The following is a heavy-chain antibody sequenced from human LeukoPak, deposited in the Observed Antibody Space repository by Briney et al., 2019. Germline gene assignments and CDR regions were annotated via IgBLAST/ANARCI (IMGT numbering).Heavy chain of an antibody. V-gene: IGHV3-30*02. J-gene: IGHJ6*03. CDR2: IRYDGSNK. Sequence: PGGSLGLSCAASGFTFSSYGMHWVRQAPGKGLEWVAFIRYDGSNKYYADSVKGRFTISRDNSKNTLYLQMNSLRAEDTAVYYCAKDGLDIVVVPAAIQVEDYYYYMDVWGKGTTVTVSS. CDR3: AKDGLDIVVVPAAIQVEDYYYYMDV. CDR1: GFTFSSYG. D-gene: IGHD2-2*02.